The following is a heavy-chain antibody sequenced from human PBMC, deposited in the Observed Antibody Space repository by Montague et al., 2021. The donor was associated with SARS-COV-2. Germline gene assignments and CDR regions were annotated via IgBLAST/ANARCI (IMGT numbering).Heavy chain of an antibody. CDR2: IYHSGNT. CDR3: ATDDEPDWPADFDY. Sequence: SETLSLTCTVYTVSNDKSFRGRTPPAQGTALGWTAHIYHSGNTVYNPFPRCRVTISMDTSRNQYSLKLKSVTTADTAIYYCATDDEPDWPADFDYWGRGILITVAS. D-gene: IGHD3-9*01. J-gene: IGHJ4*02. CDR1: TVSNDKSF. V-gene: IGHV4-59*01.